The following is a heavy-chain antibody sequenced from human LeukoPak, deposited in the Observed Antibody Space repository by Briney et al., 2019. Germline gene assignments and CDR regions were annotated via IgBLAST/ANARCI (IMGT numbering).Heavy chain of an antibody. D-gene: IGHD2-15*01. J-gene: IGHJ5*02. CDR3: TDGYCSGGSCYWFDP. CDR2: IVVGSGNT. V-gene: IGHV1-58*01. Sequence: SVKVSCKASGFTFTSSAVQWVRQARGQRLEWIGWIVVGSGNTNYAQKFQERVTITRDMSTSTAYMELSSLRSEDTAVYYCTDGYCSGGSCYWFDPWGQGTLVTVSS. CDR1: GFTFTSSA.